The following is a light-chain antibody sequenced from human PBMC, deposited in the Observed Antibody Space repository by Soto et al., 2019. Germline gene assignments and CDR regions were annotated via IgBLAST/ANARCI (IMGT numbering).Light chain of an antibody. CDR3: AGEDDALSGFVL. CDR1: TANVGTNH. V-gene: IGLV1-47*01. CDR2: RGN. J-gene: IGLJ2*01. Sequence: QSVLTQPPSASATPGQSVNISCAGNTANVGTNHVYWYRHLPGTDPQLLIYRGNLRPTGVPHRFSSSKSGASAYLATDARRSDDDGDYYCAGEDDALSGFVLFGSGTKLTVL.